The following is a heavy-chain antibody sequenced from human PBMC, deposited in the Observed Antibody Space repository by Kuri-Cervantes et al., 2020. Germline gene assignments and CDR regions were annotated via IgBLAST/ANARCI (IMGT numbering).Heavy chain of an antibody. J-gene: IGHJ5*02. V-gene: IGHV3-21*01. D-gene: IGHD6-6*01. Sequence: GGSLRLSCAASGFTFSSYSMNWVRQAPGKGLEWVSSISSSSSYIYYADSVKGRFTISRDNAKNSLYLQMNSLRAEDTAVYYCARARLEYSSKVGWFDPWGQGTLVTVSS. CDR2: ISSSSSYI. CDR1: GFTFSSYS. CDR3: ARARLEYSSKVGWFDP.